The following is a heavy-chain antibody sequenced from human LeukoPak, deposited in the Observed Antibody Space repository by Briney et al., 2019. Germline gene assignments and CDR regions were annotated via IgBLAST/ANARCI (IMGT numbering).Heavy chain of an antibody. J-gene: IGHJ6*02. CDR2: TYYRSKWYN. V-gene: IGHV6-1*01. Sequence: SQTLSLTCAISGDSVSSNSAAWNWIRQSPSRGLEWLVRTYYRSKWYNDYAVSVKSRITINPDTSKNQFSLQLNSVTPEDTAVYYCARDLPLRLVDDYGDYAQPGGPYYYYYYGMDVWGQGTTVTVSS. CDR3: ARDLPLRLVDDYGDYAQPGGPYYYYYYGMDV. D-gene: IGHD4-17*01. CDR1: GDSVSSNSAA.